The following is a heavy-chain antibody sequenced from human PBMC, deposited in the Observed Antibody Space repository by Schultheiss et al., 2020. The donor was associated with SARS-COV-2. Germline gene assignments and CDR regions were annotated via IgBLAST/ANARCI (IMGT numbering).Heavy chain of an antibody. CDR1: GGSFSGYY. V-gene: IGHV4-34*01. CDR3: ARGNGYCSSTSCYRFYYYYYYMDV. J-gene: IGHJ6*03. Sequence: GSLRLSCAVYGGSFSGYYWSWIRQPPGKGLEWIGSIYYSGSTYYNPSLKSRVTISVDTSKNQFSLKLSSVTAADTAVYYCARGNGYCSSTSCYRFYYYYYYMDVWGKGTTVTVSS. CDR2: IYYSGST. D-gene: IGHD2-2*02.